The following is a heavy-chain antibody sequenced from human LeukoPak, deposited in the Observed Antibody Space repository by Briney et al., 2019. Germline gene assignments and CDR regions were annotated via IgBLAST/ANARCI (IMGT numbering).Heavy chain of an antibody. J-gene: IGHJ4*02. CDR1: GFTFSNYG. CDR3: AREGIKYQLLLDY. Sequence: GRSLRLSCAASGFTFSNYGMNWVRQAPGKGLEWVSSISSSSSYIYYADSVKGRFTISRDNAKNSLYLQMSSLRAEDTAVYYCAREGIKYQLLLDYWGQGTLVTVPS. CDR2: ISSSSSYI. D-gene: IGHD2-2*01. V-gene: IGHV3-21*01.